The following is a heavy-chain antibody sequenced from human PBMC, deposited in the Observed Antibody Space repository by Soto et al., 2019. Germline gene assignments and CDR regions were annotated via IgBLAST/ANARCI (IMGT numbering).Heavy chain of an antibody. D-gene: IGHD5-18*01. CDR1: GFTFSSYA. V-gene: IGHV3-23*01. CDR3: AKVPYSYGYVFFDY. J-gene: IGHJ4*02. Sequence: LRLSCAASGFTFSSYAMSWVRQAPGKGLEWVSAISGSGGSTYYADSVKGRFTISRDNSKNTLYLQMNSLRAEDTAVYYCAKVPYSYGYVFFDYWGQGTLVTVSS. CDR2: ISGSGGST.